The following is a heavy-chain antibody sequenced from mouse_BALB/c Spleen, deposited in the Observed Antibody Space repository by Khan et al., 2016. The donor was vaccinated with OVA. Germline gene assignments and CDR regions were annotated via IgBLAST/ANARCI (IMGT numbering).Heavy chain of an antibody. Sequence: EVELVESGGDLVKPGGSLKLSCAASGFTSSTYAMSWVRQTPDKRLEWVATINTGGDYIYYPDSVKGRFTISRDNAKNTLYLQMSSLRSEDTAMYYCARHNYGPFAYWGQGTLVTVSA. CDR2: INTGGDYI. CDR1: GFTSSTYA. CDR3: ARHNYGPFAY. D-gene: IGHD1-1*01. J-gene: IGHJ3*01. V-gene: IGHV5-6*01.